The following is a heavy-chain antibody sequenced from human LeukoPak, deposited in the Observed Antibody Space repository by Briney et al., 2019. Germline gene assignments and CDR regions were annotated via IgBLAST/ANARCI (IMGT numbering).Heavy chain of an antibody. D-gene: IGHD2-2*01. CDR2: IYYSGST. CDR1: GGSISSSSYY. Sequence: PSETLSLTCTVSGGSISSSSYYWGWIRQPPGKGLEWIGSIYYSGSTYYNPSLKSRVTISVDTSKNQFSLKLSSVTAADTAVYYCARVDVVPAATPSYYFDYWGQGTLVTVSS. CDR3: ARVDVVPAATPSYYFDY. V-gene: IGHV4-39*07. J-gene: IGHJ4*02.